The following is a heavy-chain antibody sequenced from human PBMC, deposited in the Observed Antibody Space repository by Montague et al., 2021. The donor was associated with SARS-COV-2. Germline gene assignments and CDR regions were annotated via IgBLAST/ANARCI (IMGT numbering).Heavy chain of an antibody. V-gene: IGHV2-5*02. Sequence: VKPTQTLTLTCTFSGFSLSTSGVGVGWIRQPPGKALEWLALIYWDDDTRYSPSLKSRLTITKDTSKNQVVLTMTNMDPVDTATYYCAHDRVTMIVVAKADAFDIWGQGTMVTVSS. CDR2: IYWDDDT. D-gene: IGHD3-22*01. CDR3: AHDRVTMIVVAKADAFDI. CDR1: GFSLSTSGVG. J-gene: IGHJ3*02.